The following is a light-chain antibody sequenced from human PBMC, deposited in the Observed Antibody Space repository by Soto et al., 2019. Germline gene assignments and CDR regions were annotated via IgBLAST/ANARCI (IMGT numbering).Light chain of an antibody. J-gene: IGKJ1*01. CDR3: QQRSNWT. Sequence: EIVLTQSPGPLSLSPGERATLSCRASQSVSSYLAWYQQKPGQAPRLLIYDASNRATGIPARFSGSGSGTDFTLTISSLEPEDFAVYYCQQRSNWTFGQGTKVDI. CDR2: DAS. CDR1: QSVSSY. V-gene: IGKV3-11*01.